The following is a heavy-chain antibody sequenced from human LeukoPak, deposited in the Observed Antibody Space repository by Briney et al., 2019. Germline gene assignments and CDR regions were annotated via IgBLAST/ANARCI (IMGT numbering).Heavy chain of an antibody. V-gene: IGHV1-24*01. D-gene: IGHD3-16*01. CDR3: ATSYVVAHWFDP. CDR1: GYTLTELS. J-gene: IGHJ5*02. CDR2: FDPEDGET. Sequence: ASVKVSCKVSGYTLTELSMHWVRQAPGEGLEWMGGFDPEDGETIYAQKFQGRVTMTEDTSTDTAYMELSSLRSEDTAVYYCATSYVVAHWFDPWGQGTLVTVSS.